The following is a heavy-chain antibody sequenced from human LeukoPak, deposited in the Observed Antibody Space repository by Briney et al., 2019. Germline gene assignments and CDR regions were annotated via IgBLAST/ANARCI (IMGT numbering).Heavy chain of an antibody. V-gene: IGHV3-66*01. CDR2: IYSGGGT. CDR3: AKVASLCTSTSCVRGGFDY. D-gene: IGHD2-2*01. Sequence: GGSLRLSCAASGFTVSSKYMSWVRQAPGKGLEWVSLIYSGGGTYYADSVKGRFTISRDNSKNTLYLQMNSLRAEDTAKYYCAKVASLCTSTSCVRGGFDYWGQGTLVTVSS. J-gene: IGHJ4*02. CDR1: GFTVSSKY.